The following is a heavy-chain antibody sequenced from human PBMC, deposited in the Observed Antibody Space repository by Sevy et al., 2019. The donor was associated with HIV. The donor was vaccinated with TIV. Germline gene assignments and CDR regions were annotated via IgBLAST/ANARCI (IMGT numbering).Heavy chain of an antibody. CDR1: GFTFSRFG. J-gene: IGHJ4*02. CDR2: VSGVVIPHTTQTT. Sequence: GGSLRLSCVASGFTFSRFGMTWVRQVPGKGLEWVSTVSGVVIPHTTQTTYYADSVKVRFTISRDNSKDSLFLQMNSLRADDTAVYFCAKGRQLVSGRFGTYFDSWGQGILVTVSS. D-gene: IGHD6-13*01. CDR3: AKGRQLVSGRFGTYFDS. V-gene: IGHV3-23*01.